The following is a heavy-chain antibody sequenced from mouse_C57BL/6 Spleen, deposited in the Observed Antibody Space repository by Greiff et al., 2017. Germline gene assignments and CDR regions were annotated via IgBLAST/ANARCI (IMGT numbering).Heavy chain of an antibody. D-gene: IGHD1-1*02. V-gene: IGHV1-22*01. J-gene: IGHJ3*01. CDR1: GYTFTDYN. CDR2: INPNNGGT. CDR3: AHYRRFAY. Sequence: VQLQQSGPELVKPGASVKMSCKASGYTFTDYNMPWVKQSHGQGLEWIGYINPNNGGTNYNQKFKGKATLTVNKSSSTAYMVIRSLTAEDSAVYYCAHYRRFAYWGQGTLVTVSA.